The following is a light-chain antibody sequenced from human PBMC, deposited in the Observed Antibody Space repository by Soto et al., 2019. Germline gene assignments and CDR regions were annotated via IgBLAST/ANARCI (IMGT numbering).Light chain of an antibody. CDR2: GAS. CDR1: QSVSSN. J-gene: IGKJ1*01. CDR3: QQYNNWPPWT. Sequence: EIVMTQSPATLSVSPGERATLSCRASQSVSSNLAWSQQKPGQPPSLLIYGASTRATGIPARFSGSGSGTEFTLSISSLQSEDFAVYYCQQYNNWPPWTFGQGTKVEIK. V-gene: IGKV3-15*01.